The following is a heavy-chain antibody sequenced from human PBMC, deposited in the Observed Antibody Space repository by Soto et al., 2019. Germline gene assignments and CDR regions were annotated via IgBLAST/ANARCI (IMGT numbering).Heavy chain of an antibody. D-gene: IGHD2-8*01. V-gene: IGHV3-66*01. CDR2: IYSGGST. Sequence: GGSLRLSCAASGFTVSANYMSWVRQAPGKGLEWVSIIYSGGSTYYADSVKGKFTISRDNSKNTLYLQMNSLRVEDTAVYYCASGVSKRYFDYWGQGTLVTSPQ. CDR1: GFTVSANY. CDR3: ASGVSKRYFDY. J-gene: IGHJ4*02.